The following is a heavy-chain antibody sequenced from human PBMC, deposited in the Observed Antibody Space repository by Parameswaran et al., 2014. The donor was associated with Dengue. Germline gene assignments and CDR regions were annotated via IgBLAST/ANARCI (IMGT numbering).Heavy chain of an antibody. D-gene: IGHD3-22*01. CDR2: FDPEDGET. J-gene: IGHJ4*02. V-gene: IGHV1-24*01. Sequence: VRQAPGQGLEWMGGFDPEDGETIYAQKFQGRVTMTEDTSTDTAYMELSSLRSEDTAVYYCATGVAYYDSSGYGDYWGQGTLVTVSS. CDR3: ATGVAYYDSSGYGDY.